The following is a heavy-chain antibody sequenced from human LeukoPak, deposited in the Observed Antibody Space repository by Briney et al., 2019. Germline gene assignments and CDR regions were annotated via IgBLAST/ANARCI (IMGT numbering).Heavy chain of an antibody. CDR2: ITAYNGNT. J-gene: IGHJ1*01. CDR1: GFTLTSFG. CDR3: GRWRESSNWPPGYHQH. V-gene: IGHV1-18*01. Sequence: VASVKVSCKASGFTLTSFGSSWGRGPPGQGLEWMGWITAYNGNTNYAQSLKGRVTMTTDASTSTVYMELRSLRSDDTAVYYCGRWRESSNWPPGYHQHWGQGTLVIVSS. D-gene: IGHD4-11*01.